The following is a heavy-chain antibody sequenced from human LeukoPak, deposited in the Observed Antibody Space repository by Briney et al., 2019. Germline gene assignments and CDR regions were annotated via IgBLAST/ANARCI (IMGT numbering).Heavy chain of an antibody. CDR2: INPRGGST. Sequence: ASVKVSCKASGYTFTSHFMHWVRQAPGQGLEWMGIINPRGGSTSYTQKFQGRVTMTRDTSTSTVYMELSSLRSEDTAVYYCARDFQTEAPDYWGQGTLVTVSS. D-gene: IGHD2/OR15-2a*01. J-gene: IGHJ4*02. V-gene: IGHV1-46*01. CDR1: GYTFTSHF. CDR3: ARDFQTEAPDY.